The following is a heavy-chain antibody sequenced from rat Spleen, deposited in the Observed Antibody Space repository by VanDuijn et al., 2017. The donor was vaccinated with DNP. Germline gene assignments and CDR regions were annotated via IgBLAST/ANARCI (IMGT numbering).Heavy chain of an antibody. Sequence: EVQLMESGGGLVQPGRSLKLSCAASGFTFSDYNMAWVRQAPTKGLEWVASINTGGVNTFYRDSVKGRFTISRDNAKNTQYLQMDSLRSEDTATYYCARPYYGNNYFDSWGQGVMVTVSS. J-gene: IGHJ2*01. CDR1: GFTFSDYN. V-gene: IGHV5S13*01. CDR3: ARPYYGNNYFDS. CDR2: INTGGVNT. D-gene: IGHD1-9*01.